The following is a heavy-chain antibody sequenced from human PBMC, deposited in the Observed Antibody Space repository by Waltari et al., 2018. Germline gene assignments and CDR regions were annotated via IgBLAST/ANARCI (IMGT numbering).Heavy chain of an antibody. Sequence: QVQLQQWGAGLLKPSETLSLTCAVYGGSFSGYYWSWIRQPPGKGLEWIGEINHSGSTNYNPSLKSRVTISVDTSKNQFSLKLSSVTAADTAVYYCARVSFGELYDWGQGTLVIVSS. J-gene: IGHJ4*02. D-gene: IGHD3-10*01. CDR1: GGSFSGYY. CDR2: INHSGST. CDR3: ARVSFGELYD. V-gene: IGHV4-34*01.